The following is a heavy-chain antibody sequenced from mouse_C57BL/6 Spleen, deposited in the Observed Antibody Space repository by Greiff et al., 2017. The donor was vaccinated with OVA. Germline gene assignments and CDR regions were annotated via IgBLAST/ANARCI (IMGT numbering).Heavy chain of an antibody. CDR1: GFTFSDYY. CDR3: ARQIYYYGSSYVWYAMDY. CDR2: ISNGGGST. V-gene: IGHV5-12*01. D-gene: IGHD1-1*01. Sequence: EVKLMESGGGLVQPGGSLKLSCAASGFTFSDYYMYWVRQTPEKRLEWVAYISNGGGSTYYPDTVKGRFTISRDNAKNTLYLQMSRLKSEDTAMYYCARQIYYYGSSYVWYAMDYWGQGTSVTVSS. J-gene: IGHJ4*01.